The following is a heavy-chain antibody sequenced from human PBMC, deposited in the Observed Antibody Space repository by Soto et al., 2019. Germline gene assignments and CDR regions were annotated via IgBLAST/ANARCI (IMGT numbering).Heavy chain of an antibody. V-gene: IGHV1-69*14. CDR2: IIPNFGTA. J-gene: IGHJ6*02. CDR3: ARCVGGKDYYYGMDV. CDR1: GGTFSSYA. Sequence: QVQLVQSGAEVKKPGSSVKVSCKASGGTFSSYAISWVRQAPGQGLEWMGGIIPNFGTANYKLKFQGRVTITADTSTSCDNMELSSLRSEDTAVYYCARCVGGKDYYYGMDVWGQGTTVTVSS. D-gene: IGHD3-16*01.